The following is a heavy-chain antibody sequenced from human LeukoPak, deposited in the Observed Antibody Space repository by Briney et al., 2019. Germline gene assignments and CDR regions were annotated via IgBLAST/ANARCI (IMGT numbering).Heavy chain of an antibody. J-gene: IGHJ6*03. Sequence: PSETLSLTCTVSGGSISSYYWSWIRQPPGKGLEWIGEINHSGSTNYNPSLKSRVTISVDTSKNQFSLKLSSVTAADTAVYYCARRGSITIFGVVSDYYYYMDVWGKGTTVTVSS. V-gene: IGHV4-34*01. CDR2: INHSGST. D-gene: IGHD3-3*01. CDR3: ARRGSITIFGVVSDYYYYMDV. CDR1: GGSISSYY.